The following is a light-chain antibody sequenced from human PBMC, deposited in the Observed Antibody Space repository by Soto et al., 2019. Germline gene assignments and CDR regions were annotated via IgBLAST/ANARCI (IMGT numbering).Light chain of an antibody. Sequence: DIQMSQSPSSLSASVGDRVTITCRASESISSGLAWYQQKQGKAAKLLMYDASSVERGGASRFSGSGSGTEFTLTISSLHPDDFATYYCQQYNSYSWTFGQGTNVDIK. J-gene: IGKJ1*01. CDR2: DAS. CDR1: ESISSG. CDR3: QQYNSYSWT. V-gene: IGKV1-5*01.